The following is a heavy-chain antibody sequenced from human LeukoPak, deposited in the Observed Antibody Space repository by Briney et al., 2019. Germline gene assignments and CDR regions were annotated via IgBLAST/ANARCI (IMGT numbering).Heavy chain of an antibody. CDR1: GFTFSSYA. CDR2: ITGGGGTT. V-gene: IGHV3-23*01. J-gene: IGHJ4*02. Sequence: GGSLRLSCGASGFTFSSYAMGWVRQAPGKGLEWVSIITGGGGTTYSADSVKGRFTISRDNAKNSMYLQMNSLRAEDTAVYYCRFGSGRYSFDYWGQGTLVTVSS. CDR3: RFGSGRYSFDY. D-gene: IGHD3-10*01.